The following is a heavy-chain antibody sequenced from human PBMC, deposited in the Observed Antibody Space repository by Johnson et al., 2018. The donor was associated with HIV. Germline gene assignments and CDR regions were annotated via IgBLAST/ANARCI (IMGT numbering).Heavy chain of an antibody. D-gene: IGHD6-13*01. Sequence: VQLVESGGGLVQPGRSLRLSCAASGFTFDDYAMHWVRQAPGKGLEWVSGISWNSGSIGYADSVKGLFTISRDNSKNTLYLHMSSLRAEDTAVYYCASSNVVGYSNYPDAFDIWGQGTMVTVSS. V-gene: IGHV3-9*01. J-gene: IGHJ3*02. CDR3: ASSNVVGYSNYPDAFDI. CDR1: GFTFDDYA. CDR2: ISWNSGSI.